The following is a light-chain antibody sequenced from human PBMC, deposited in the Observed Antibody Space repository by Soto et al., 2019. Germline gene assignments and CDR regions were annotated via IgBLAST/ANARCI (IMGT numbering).Light chain of an antibody. J-gene: IGLJ2*01. Sequence: QSALTQPPSASGSPGQSVTISCTGTSSDISKYNYVSWYQQLPVKAPKLLIYEFNKRPSEVPERFSGSKSANTASLTVSGLRTEDEADYYCSSYAGRNIVIFGGGTKLTVL. CDR2: EFN. V-gene: IGLV2-8*01. CDR1: SSDISKYNY. CDR3: SSYAGRNIVI.